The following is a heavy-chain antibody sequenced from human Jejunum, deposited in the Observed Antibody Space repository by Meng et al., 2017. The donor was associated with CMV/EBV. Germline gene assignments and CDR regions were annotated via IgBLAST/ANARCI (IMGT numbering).Heavy chain of an antibody. D-gene: IGHD2-21*02. J-gene: IGHJ6*02. Sequence: TLGDYYVDWVRPAPGKGLEWVGRTRNKANRYSTEYAASVQGRFTISRDDSKNSVYLQMNSLNSEDTALYFCARGLLTNHYYGWDVWGQGTTVTVSS. CDR1: TLGDYY. V-gene: IGHV3-72*01. CDR3: ARGLLTNHYYGWDV. CDR2: TRNKANRYST.